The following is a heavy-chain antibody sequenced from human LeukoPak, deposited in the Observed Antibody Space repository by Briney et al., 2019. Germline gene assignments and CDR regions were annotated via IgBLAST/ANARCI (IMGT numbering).Heavy chain of an antibody. CDR1: GYTFTRYA. D-gene: IGHD6-19*01. J-gene: IGHJ4*02. V-gene: IGHV7-4-1*02. CDR2: INTNTGNP. CDR3: ASYATGYSSGWYWY. Sequence: ASVKVSRKPAGYTFTRYAMNRVRQPPAQGLEWVGWINTNTGNPTYAQAFTGRFVFSLHTSVSTAYLQISSLNAEGTAVSYCASYATGYSSGWYWYWGQGTLVTVSS.